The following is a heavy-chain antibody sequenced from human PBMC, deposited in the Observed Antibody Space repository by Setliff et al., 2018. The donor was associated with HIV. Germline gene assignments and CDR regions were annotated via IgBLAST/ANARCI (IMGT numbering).Heavy chain of an antibody. V-gene: IGHV1-18*01. CDR2: LSDYNGNT. D-gene: IGHD3-22*01. CDR3: ARDVPLYYYDSSGYFDY. CDR1: GYTFTSYG. J-gene: IGHJ4*02. Sequence: ASVKVSCKASGYTFTSYGISWVRQAPGQGLEWMGWLSDYNGNTNYAQKLQGRVTMTTDTSTSTAYMELRSLRSDDTAVYYCARDVPLYYYDSSGYFDYWGQGTLVTVSS.